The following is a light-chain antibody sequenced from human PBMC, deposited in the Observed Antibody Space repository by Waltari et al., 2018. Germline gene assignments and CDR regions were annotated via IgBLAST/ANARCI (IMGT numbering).Light chain of an antibody. CDR3: SSYTNSSTWV. J-gene: IGLJ3*02. V-gene: IGLV2-14*01. Sequence: QSALTQPASVSESPGQSVTISCTGTSSDIGNYNHVSWYQQHPGKAPKLSFFEGYVRPAGVSDRFSASKSANTASLTISGLQAEDESDYYCSSYTNSSTWVFGGGTSLTVL. CDR2: EGY. CDR1: SSDIGNYNH.